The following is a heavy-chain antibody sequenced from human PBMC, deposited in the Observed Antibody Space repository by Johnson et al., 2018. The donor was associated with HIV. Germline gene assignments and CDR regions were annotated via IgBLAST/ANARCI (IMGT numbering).Heavy chain of an antibody. D-gene: IGHD1-14*01. CDR1: GFTVSSNY. CDR2: ISSSGSTI. V-gene: IGHV3-11*04. Sequence: QVQLVESGGGVVQPGRSLRLSCRASGFTVSSNYMSWVRQAPGKGLEWVSYISSSGSTIYYAASVKGRFIISRDNAKKSLYLQMNSLRAEDTAVYYCATRDPTYRPGAFDLWGQGTMVTVSS. J-gene: IGHJ3*01. CDR3: ATRDPTYRPGAFDL.